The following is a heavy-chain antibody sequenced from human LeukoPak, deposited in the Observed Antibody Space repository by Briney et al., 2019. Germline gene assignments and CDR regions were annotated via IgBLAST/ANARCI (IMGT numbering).Heavy chain of an antibody. CDR2: INSDGSST. CDR1: GFTFSSYW. J-gene: IGHJ4*02. Sequence: GGSLRLSCAASGFTFSSYWMHWVRQAPGKGLVWVSRINSDGSSTSYADSVKGRFTISRDNAKNTLYLQMNSLRAEDTTVYYCARETYQGRSGFWSGHFDYWGQGTLVTVST. V-gene: IGHV3-74*01. D-gene: IGHD3-3*01. CDR3: ARETYQGRSGFWSGHFDY.